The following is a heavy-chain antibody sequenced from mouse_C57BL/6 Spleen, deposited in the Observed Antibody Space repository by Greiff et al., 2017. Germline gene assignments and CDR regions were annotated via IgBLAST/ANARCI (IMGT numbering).Heavy chain of an antibody. CDR2: IHPSDSAI. Sequence: QVQLLQPGAELVTPGASVKVSCTASGFIFSSYWMHWVKQTTGQGLEWIGRIHPSDSAINYNQKFKGKATLTVDNSSSTAYMQLSSLTSEDSAVYYCALRWLLGEAFAWFAYWGQGTLVTVSA. CDR1: GFIFSSYW. V-gene: IGHV1-74*01. CDR3: ALRWLLGEAFAWFAY. J-gene: IGHJ3*01. D-gene: IGHD1-1*02.